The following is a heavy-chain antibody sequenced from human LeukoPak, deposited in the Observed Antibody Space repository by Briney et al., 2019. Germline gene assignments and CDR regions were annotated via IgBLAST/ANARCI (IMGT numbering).Heavy chain of an antibody. Sequence: GGSLRLSCAASGFTFSSYAMSWIRQAPGKGLEWVSAISGSGGSTCYADSVKGRFTISRDNSKNTLYLQMNSLRAEDTAAYYCAKEQWLVPDYWGQGTLVTVSS. CDR3: AKEQWLVPDY. D-gene: IGHD6-19*01. CDR1: GFTFSSYA. CDR2: ISGSGGST. V-gene: IGHV3-23*01. J-gene: IGHJ4*02.